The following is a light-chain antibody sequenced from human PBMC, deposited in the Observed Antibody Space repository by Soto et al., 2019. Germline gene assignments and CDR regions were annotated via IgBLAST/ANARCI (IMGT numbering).Light chain of an antibody. CDR1: QSVSSSY. J-gene: IGKJ1*01. V-gene: IGKV3D-20*02. CDR2: DAS. Sequence: EIVLTQSPGTLSLSPGERATLSCRASQSVSSSYLAWYQQKPGQAPRLLIYDASNRATGIPARFSGSGSGTDFTLTISSLEPEDSAVYYCQQRNMWPITFGQGTKVDIK. CDR3: QQRNMWPIT.